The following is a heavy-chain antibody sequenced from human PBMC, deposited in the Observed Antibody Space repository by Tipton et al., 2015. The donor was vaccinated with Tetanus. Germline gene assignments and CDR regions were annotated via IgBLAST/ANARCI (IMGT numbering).Heavy chain of an antibody. CDR2: IDASGRT. V-gene: IGHV4-4*07. CDR3: ARGPSVAYCSGGSCPVWFDP. J-gene: IGHJ5*02. CDR1: GGSLSSNY. D-gene: IGHD2-15*01. Sequence: TLSLTCTVSGGSLSSNYWTWIRQPAGKGLEWIGRIDASGRTDYNPSLKSRVTISVDTSKNQFSLKLSSVTAADTAVYYCARGPSVAYCSGGSCPVWFDPWGQGTLVTVSS.